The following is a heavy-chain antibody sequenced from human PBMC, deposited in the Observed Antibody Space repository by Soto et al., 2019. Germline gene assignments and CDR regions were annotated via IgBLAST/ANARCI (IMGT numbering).Heavy chain of an antibody. CDR2: IYSGGST. J-gene: IGHJ6*03. CDR3: ASDNTAYYYMDV. D-gene: IGHD4-17*01. V-gene: IGHV3-66*01. Sequence: EVQLVESGGGLVQPGGSLRLSCAASGFTVSSNYMSWVRQAPGKGLEWVSVIYSGGSTYYADFVKGRFTISRDDSKNTLYLQMNNLRAEDTALYYCASDNTAYYYMDVWGKGTTVTVSS. CDR1: GFTVSSNY.